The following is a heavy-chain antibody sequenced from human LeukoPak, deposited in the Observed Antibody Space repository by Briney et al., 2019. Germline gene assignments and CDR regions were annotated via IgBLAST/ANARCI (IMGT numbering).Heavy chain of an antibody. CDR3: GRHWYTSGWPTIDY. D-gene: IGHD6-19*01. V-gene: IGHV3-72*01. CDR1: GFRFSDHY. J-gene: IGHJ4*02. Sequence: GGSLRLSCVASGFRFSDHYMDWVRQAPGKWLEWVGRIKTKPNSYTTYYAASVKGRFTISRDDSTTSLFLQMNSLKNEDTAVYYCGRHWYTSGWPTIDYWGQGTLVTVSS. CDR2: IKTKPNSYTT.